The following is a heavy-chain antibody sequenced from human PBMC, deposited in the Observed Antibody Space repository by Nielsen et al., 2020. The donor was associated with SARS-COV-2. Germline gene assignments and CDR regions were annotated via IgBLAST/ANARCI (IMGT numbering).Heavy chain of an antibody. V-gene: IGHV1-69*06. J-gene: IGHJ4*02. CDR3: ARDEGGYSYGY. CDR2: IIPIFGTA. Sequence: SMKVSCKASGGTFSSYAISWVRQAPGQGLEWMGGIIPIFGTANYAQKFQGRVTITADKSTSTAYMELSSLRSEDTAVYYCARDEGGYSYGYWGQGTLVTVSS. D-gene: IGHD5-18*01. CDR1: GGTFSSYA.